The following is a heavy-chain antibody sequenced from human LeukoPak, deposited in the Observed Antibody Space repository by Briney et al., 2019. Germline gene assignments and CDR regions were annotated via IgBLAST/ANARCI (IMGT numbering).Heavy chain of an antibody. D-gene: IGHD1-26*01. CDR1: GGSISSSNW. Sequence: SGTLSLICAVSGGSISSSNWWSWVRQPPGKGLEWIGEIYHSGSTNYNPSLKSRVTISVDKSKNQFSLKLSSVTAADMAVYYCARQWELRSSFDYWGQGTLVTVSS. J-gene: IGHJ4*02. CDR2: IYHSGST. V-gene: IGHV4-4*02. CDR3: ARQWELRSSFDY.